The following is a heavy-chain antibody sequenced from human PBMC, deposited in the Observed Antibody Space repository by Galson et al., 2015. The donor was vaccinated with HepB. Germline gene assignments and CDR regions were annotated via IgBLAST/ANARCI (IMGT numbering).Heavy chain of an antibody. CDR3: ARAPGREESGYDTDAFDL. CDR1: GDSVSSNSAA. CDR2: TYYRSKWYK. Sequence: CAISGDSVSSNSAAWNWIRQSPSRGLEWLGRTYYRSKWYKDYAISVKSRISINPGTSKNQLSLQLKSVTPEDTAVYFCARAPGREESGYDTDAFDLWGQGTMVTVSS. D-gene: IGHD5-12*01. V-gene: IGHV6-1*01. J-gene: IGHJ3*01.